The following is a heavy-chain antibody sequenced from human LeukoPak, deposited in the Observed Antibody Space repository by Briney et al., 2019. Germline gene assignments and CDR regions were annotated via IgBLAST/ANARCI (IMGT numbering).Heavy chain of an antibody. CDR2: INSNNDGT. J-gene: IGHJ3*02. CDR3: ARGWGGSYYDPFDI. V-gene: IGHV1-2*02. D-gene: IGHD1-26*01. Sequence: ATLKVSCKSSGYTFTGYYMHWVRQAPGQGLEWMGWINSNNDGTNYAQKFQGRVTMTRDTSISTAYMELSRLGSDDTAVYYCARGWGGSYYDPFDIWGQGTLVSSST. CDR1: GYTFTGYY.